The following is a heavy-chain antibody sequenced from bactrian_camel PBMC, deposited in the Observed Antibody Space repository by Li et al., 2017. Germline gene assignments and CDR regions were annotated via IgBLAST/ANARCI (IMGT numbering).Heavy chain of an antibody. J-gene: IGHJ4*01. CDR1: GVTYSEYC. CDR3: TKDRSYGTRNWVQST. D-gene: IGHD3*01. V-gene: IGHV3S55*01. Sequence: VQLVESGGGSVQAGDSLRLSCAISGVTYSEYCMGWFRQAPGKEREGVASISKDDVPTYASSVMGRFTISRDNAKNTLNLYLRMDGLKPEDTAMNYCTKDRSYGTRNWVQSTRGQGTQVTVS. CDR2: ISKDDVP.